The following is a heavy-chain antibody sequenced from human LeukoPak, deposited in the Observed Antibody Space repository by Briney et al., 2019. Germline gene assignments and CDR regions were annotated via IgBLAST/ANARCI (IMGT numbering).Heavy chain of an antibody. J-gene: IGHJ4*02. CDR1: RFSFSVYE. CDR3: TTLPVPTNFDY. CDR2: ISSSGTTT. V-gene: IGHV3-48*03. Sequence: GGSLRLSCAASRFSFSVYERHWVRQAPGKGLEWISDISSSGTTTYYADSVKGRFTISRDNAKNSLYLQMNSLRAEDTAVYYCTTLPVPTNFDYWGQGTLVTVSS. D-gene: IGHD1-26*01.